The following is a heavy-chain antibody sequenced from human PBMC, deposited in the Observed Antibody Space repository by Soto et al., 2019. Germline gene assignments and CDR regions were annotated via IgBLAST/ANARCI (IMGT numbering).Heavy chain of an antibody. CDR1: GFTFSTYW. J-gene: IGHJ4*02. D-gene: IGHD3-10*01. CDR2: INSDASHT. CDR3: ASLAIGTIIRGAPDF. Sequence: GGSLRLSCAASGFTFSTYWMHWIRQVPGKGLEWVSRINSDASHTYYADSVKGRFTISRDNAKNSLYLQMNSLRAEDTAMYYCASLAIGTIIRGAPDFWGQGTLVTVSS. V-gene: IGHV3-21*04.